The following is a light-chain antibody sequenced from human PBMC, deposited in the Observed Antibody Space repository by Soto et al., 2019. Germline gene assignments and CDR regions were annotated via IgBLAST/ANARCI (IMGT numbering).Light chain of an antibody. J-gene: IGKJ3*01. V-gene: IGKV1-39*01. CDR1: QSISSY. Sequence: DLQMTQSPSSLSASVGDRVTITCRASQSISSYLNWYQQKPGKAPKLLIYAASSLQSGVPSRFSGSGSGTEFTLTISSLQPEDFATYYCQQSYSTPPFTFGPGTKVDIK. CDR2: AAS. CDR3: QQSYSTPPFT.